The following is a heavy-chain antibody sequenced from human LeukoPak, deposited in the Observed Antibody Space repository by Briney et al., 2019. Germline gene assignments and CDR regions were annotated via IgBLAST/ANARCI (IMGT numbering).Heavy chain of an antibody. CDR3: ARLEFIGGGNRFDY. D-gene: IGHD4-23*01. CDR2: IYFTGSR. J-gene: IGHJ4*02. V-gene: IGHV4-39*01. Sequence: PSETLSLTCSVSGDSVTSNSNYWGWIRQPPGMGLEWIGSIYFTGSRYYNPSLESRVTMSVDTSKNQFSLNLSSVTAADTAVYYCARLEFIGGGNRFDYWGQGTLVTVSS. CDR1: GDSVTSNSNY.